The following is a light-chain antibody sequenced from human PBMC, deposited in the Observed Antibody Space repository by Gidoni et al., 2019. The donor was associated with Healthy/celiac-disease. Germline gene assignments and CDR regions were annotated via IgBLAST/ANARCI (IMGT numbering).Light chain of an antibody. CDR3: QQLNSYPLLT. V-gene: IGKV1-9*01. CDR2: AAS. J-gene: IGKJ4*01. CDR1: QGISSY. Sequence: ITCRASQGISSYLAWYQQKPGKAPKLLIYAASTLQSGVPSRFSGSGSGTEFTLTISRLQPEDFATYYCQQLNSYPLLTFGGGTKVEIK.